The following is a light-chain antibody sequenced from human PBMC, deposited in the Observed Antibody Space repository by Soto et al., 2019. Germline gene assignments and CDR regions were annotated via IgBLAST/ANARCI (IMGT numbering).Light chain of an antibody. CDR1: QSISSW. V-gene: IGKV1-5*03. CDR3: QQDNSYWT. CDR2: KAS. J-gene: IGKJ1*01. Sequence: DIQMTQSPSTLSASVGDRVTITCRASQSISSWLAWYQQKPGKAPKLLIYKASSLESGVPSRFSGSGSGTEFTLTISRLHPDDFATYYCQQDNSYWTFGQGTKVEIK.